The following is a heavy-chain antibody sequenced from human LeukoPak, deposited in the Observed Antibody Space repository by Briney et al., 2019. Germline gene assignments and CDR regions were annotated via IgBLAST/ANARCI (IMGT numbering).Heavy chain of an antibody. CDR3: ARIRGEQLPPVNWFDP. CDR1: GGSFSGYY. CDR2: INHSGST. D-gene: IGHD6-13*01. V-gene: IGHV4-34*01. Sequence: SETLSLTCAVYGGSFSGYYWSWIRQPPGKGLEWIGEINHSGSTNYNPSLKSRVTISVDTSKNQFSLKLSSVTAADTAVYYCARIRGEQLPPVNWFDPWGQGTLVTVSS. J-gene: IGHJ5*02.